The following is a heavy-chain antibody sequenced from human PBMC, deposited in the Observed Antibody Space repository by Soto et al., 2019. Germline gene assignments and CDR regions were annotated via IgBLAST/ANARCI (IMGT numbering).Heavy chain of an antibody. Sequence: SVTCTVSDAAINSANCWLLIRTTTLKGLEWIGEIYHIVSTTYNPSLKSRATISVDKSKNQFSLIVASVTAADTAVYFCAKRYDFRSGRWYGSAGWVHGTTVTVSS. J-gene: IGHJ6*02. D-gene: IGHD3-3*01. CDR3: AKRYDFRSGRWYGSAG. CDR2: IYHIVST. V-gene: IGHV4-4*01. CDR1: DAAINSANC.